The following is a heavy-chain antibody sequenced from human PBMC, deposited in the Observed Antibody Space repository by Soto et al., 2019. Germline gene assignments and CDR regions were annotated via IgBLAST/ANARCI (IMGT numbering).Heavy chain of an antibody. J-gene: IGHJ6*02. CDR1: GGTFSSYT. V-gene: IGHV1-69*02. D-gene: IGHD3-10*01. CDR3: ASDNYYGSGRYNCYSYYGMHV. Sequence: QVQMVQSGAEVKKPGSSVKVSCKASGGTFSSYTISWVRHAPGQGLEWMGRIIHILGIANDAQKFQGRVNLTSDKPPSTAFMELSSPSPEDTALYYCASDNYYGSGRYNCYSYYGMHVWRLGTTVTLS. CDR2: IIHILGIA.